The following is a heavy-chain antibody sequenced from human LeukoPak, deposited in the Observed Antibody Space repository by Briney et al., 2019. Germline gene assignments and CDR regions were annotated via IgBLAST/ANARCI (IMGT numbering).Heavy chain of an antibody. J-gene: IGHJ4*02. Sequence: GASVKVSCKASGYTFTGYYMHWVQQAPGQGLEWMGWINPNSGGTNYAQKFQGRVTMTRDTSISTAYMELSRLRSDDTAVYYCAREDGGHSYGYLYYFDYWGQGTLVTVSS. CDR3: AREDGGHSYGYLYYFDY. V-gene: IGHV1-2*03. D-gene: IGHD5-18*01. CDR2: INPNSGGT. CDR1: GYTFTGYY.